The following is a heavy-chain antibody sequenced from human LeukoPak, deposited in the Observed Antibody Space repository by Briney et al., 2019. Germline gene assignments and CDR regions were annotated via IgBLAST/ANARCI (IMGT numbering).Heavy chain of an antibody. V-gene: IGHV4-4*07. J-gene: IGHJ5*02. CDR2: IYTSGST. CDR3: ARDKINYDFWSGPMAGWFDP. CDR1: GGSISSYY. Sequence: SETLSLTCTVSGGSISSYYWSWIRQPAGKGLEWIGRIYTSGSTNYNPSLKSRVTMSVDTSKNQFSLKLSSVTAADTAVYYCARDKINYDFWSGPMAGWFDPWGQGTLVTVSS. D-gene: IGHD3-3*01.